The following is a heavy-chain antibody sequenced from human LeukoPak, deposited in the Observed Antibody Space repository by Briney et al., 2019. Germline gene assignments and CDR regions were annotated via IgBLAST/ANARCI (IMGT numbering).Heavy chain of an antibody. J-gene: IGHJ4*02. D-gene: IGHD2-15*01. CDR1: GFTFSSYG. Sequence: GGSLRLPCAASGFTFSSYGMHWVRQAPGKGLEWVAVISYDGSNKYYADSVKGRFTISRDNSKNTLYLQMNSLRAEDTAVYYCAKDKSVVAADWGQGTLVTVSS. V-gene: IGHV3-30*18. CDR2: ISYDGSNK. CDR3: AKDKSVVAAD.